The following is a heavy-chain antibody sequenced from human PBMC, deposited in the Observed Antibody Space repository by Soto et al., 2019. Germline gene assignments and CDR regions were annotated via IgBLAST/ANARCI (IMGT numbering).Heavy chain of an antibody. D-gene: IGHD3-22*01. CDR1: GGSISSGGYY. J-gene: IGHJ4*02. CDR2: IYYSGST. CDR3: ARGQNYYDSSGYYLELFGY. Sequence: QVQLQESGPGLVKPSQTLSLTCTVSGGSISSGGYYWSWIRQHPGKGLEWIGYIYYSGSTYYNPSLKSRVTIPGDTSKNQVYLKLSSVTAADTAVYYCARGQNYYDSSGYYLELFGYWGQGTLVTVSS. V-gene: IGHV4-31*03.